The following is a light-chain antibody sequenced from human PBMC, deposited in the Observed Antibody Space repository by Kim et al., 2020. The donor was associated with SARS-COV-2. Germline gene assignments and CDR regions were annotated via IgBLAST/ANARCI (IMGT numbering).Light chain of an antibody. Sequence: LSPGDEATLFCRASQSVISSYLAWYHQKPGQPPRLLIYGTSNRASGIPDRFSGSGSGTHFSLTINRLEPEDCGLYFCQQYGDSLTFGGGTKVDIK. CDR3: QQYGDSLT. V-gene: IGKV3-20*01. J-gene: IGKJ4*01. CDR2: GTS. CDR1: QSVISSY.